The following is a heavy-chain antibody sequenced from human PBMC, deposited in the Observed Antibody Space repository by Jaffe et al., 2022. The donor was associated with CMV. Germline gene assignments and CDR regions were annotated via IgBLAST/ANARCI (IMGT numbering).Heavy chain of an antibody. Sequence: QVQLVESGGGVVQPGRSLRLSCAASGFTFSSYGMHWVRQAPGKGLEWVAVISYDGSNKYYADSVKGRFTISRDNSKNTLYLQMNSLRAEDTAVYYCAKGGYGDHDWGQGTLVTVSS. CDR1: GFTFSSYG. CDR2: ISYDGSNK. J-gene: IGHJ4*02. D-gene: IGHD4-17*01. CDR3: AKGGYGDHD. V-gene: IGHV3-30*18.